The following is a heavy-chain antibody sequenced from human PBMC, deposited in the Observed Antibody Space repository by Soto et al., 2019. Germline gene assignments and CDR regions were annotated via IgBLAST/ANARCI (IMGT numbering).Heavy chain of an antibody. Sequence: HPGGSLRLSCAASEFTFSSNAMHWVRQAPGKGLEWVSGITGSGSTTFYADSVKGRFTISRDNSKNTLYLHMSSLRAEDTATYYCAKDFTAYLSSWFHLWGQGTLVTVSS. CDR2: ITGSGSTT. D-gene: IGHD6-13*01. CDR1: EFTFSSNA. V-gene: IGHV3-23*01. CDR3: AKDFTAYLSSWFHL. J-gene: IGHJ5*02.